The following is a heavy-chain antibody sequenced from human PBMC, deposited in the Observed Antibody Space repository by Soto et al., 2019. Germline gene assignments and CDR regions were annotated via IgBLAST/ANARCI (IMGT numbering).Heavy chain of an antibody. D-gene: IGHD4-17*01. Sequence: SETLSLTCTVSGGSISSYYWSWIRQPAGKGLEWIGRIYTSGSTNYNPSLKSRVTMSVDTSKNQFSLKLSSVTAADTAVYYCASLGTTVTTRRNLNAFDIWGQRTMVTVSS. CDR2: IYTSGST. CDR1: GGSISSYY. CDR3: ASLGTTVTTRRNLNAFDI. J-gene: IGHJ3*02. V-gene: IGHV4-4*07.